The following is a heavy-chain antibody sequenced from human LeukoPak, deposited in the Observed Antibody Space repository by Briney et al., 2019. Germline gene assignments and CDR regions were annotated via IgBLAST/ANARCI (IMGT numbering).Heavy chain of an antibody. D-gene: IGHD2-2*01. CDR2: ISYDGSSK. CDR1: GFTFSNYW. CDR3: ASPIVVVPAAIGRDY. J-gene: IGHJ4*02. Sequence: PAGSLRLSCVASGFTFSNYWMSWVRQAPGKGLEWVAVISYDGSSKYYADSVKGRFTISRDNSKNTLYLQMNSLRAEDTAVYYCASPIVVVPAAIGRDYWGQGTLVTVSS. V-gene: IGHV3-30*03.